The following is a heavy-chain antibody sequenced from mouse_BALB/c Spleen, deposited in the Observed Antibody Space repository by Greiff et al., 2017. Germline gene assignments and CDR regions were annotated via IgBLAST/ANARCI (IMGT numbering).Heavy chain of an antibody. CDR1: GYSFTSYY. V-gene: IGHV1S135*01. CDR2: IDPFNGGT. Sequence: VHVKQSGPELMKPGASVKISCKASGYSFTSYYMHWVKQSHGKSLEWIGYIDPFNGGTSYNQKFKGKATLTVDKSSSTAYMHLSSLTSEDSAVYYCARWHYYGSPWFAYWGQGTLVTVSA. J-gene: IGHJ3*01. D-gene: IGHD1-1*01. CDR3: ARWHYYGSPWFAY.